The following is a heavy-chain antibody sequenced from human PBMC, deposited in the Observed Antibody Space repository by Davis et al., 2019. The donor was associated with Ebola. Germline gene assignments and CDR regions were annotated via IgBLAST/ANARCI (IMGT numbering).Heavy chain of an antibody. CDR1: GGSFSGYY. D-gene: IGHD2-15*01. Sequence: SETLSLTCAAYGGSFSGYYWSWIRQPPGKGLEWIGEINHSGSTNYNPSLKSRVTISVDTSKNQFSLKLSSVTAADTAVYYCARGASVLVVVAARRWWFDPWGQGTLVTVSS. V-gene: IGHV4-34*01. CDR2: INHSGST. CDR3: ARGASVLVVVAARRWWFDP. J-gene: IGHJ5*02.